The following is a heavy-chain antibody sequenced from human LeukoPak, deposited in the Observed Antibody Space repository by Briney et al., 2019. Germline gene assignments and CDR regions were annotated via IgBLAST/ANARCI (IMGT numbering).Heavy chain of an antibody. D-gene: IGHD3-10*01. CDR3: ARDVTTMARGTYYYYYGMDV. V-gene: IGHV4-4*02. CDR2: IYHSGST. Sequence: PSGTLSLTCAVSGGSISSSNWWSWVRQPPGKGLEWIGEIYHSGSTNYNPSLKSRVTISVDKSKNQFSLKLSSVTAADTAVYYCARDVTTMARGTYYYYYGMDVWGQGTTVTVSS. CDR1: GGSISSSNW. J-gene: IGHJ6*02.